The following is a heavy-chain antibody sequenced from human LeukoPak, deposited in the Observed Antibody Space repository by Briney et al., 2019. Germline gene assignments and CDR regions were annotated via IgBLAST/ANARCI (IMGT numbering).Heavy chain of an antibody. CDR1: GFTFSDYY. V-gene: IGHV3-11*06. CDR3: ARGPLAAAGLFDY. J-gene: IGHJ4*02. Sequence: GGSLRLSCAASGFTFSDYYMSWIRQAPGKGLEWVSYISSSSSYTNYADSVKGRFTISRDNAKNSLYLQMNSLRAEDTAVYYCARGPLAAAGLFDYWGQGTLVTVSS. D-gene: IGHD6-13*01. CDR2: ISSSSSYT.